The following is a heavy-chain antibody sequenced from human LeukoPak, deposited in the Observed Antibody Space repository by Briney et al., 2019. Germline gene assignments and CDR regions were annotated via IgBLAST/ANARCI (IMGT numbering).Heavy chain of an antibody. D-gene: IGHD6-19*01. Sequence: PSETLSLTCTVSGGSISSSIYYWGWIRQPPGKGLEWIGSIYYGGSTFCNPSLKSRVTISVDTSKNQFSLRLSSVTAADTSMYYCATNGVAGSNWFYPWGQGTLVTVSS. V-gene: IGHV4-39*01. CDR2: IYYGGST. CDR3: ATNGVAGSNWFYP. J-gene: IGHJ5*02. CDR1: GGSISSSIYY.